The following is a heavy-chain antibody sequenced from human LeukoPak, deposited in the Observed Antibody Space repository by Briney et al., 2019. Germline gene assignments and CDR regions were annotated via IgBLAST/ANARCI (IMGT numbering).Heavy chain of an antibody. J-gene: IGHJ3*02. V-gene: IGHV1-2*02. Sequence: ASVKVSCKASGYTFTGYHMHWVRQAPGQGLEWMGWINPNSGGTNYAQKFQGRVTMIRDTSISTAYMELSRLRSDDTAVYYCARDHPPYCSSTSCYGEGAFAFDIWGQGTMVTVSS. CDR2: INPNSGGT. D-gene: IGHD2-2*01. CDR3: ARDHPPYCSSTSCYGEGAFAFDI. CDR1: GYTFTGYH.